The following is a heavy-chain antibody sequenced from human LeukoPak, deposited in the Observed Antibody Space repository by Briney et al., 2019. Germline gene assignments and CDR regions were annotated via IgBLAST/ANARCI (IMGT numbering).Heavy chain of an antibody. CDR2: INGGSGYT. Sequence: GASVKVSCKASGYTFTDYTMHWLRQAPGQRLDWMGWINGGSGYTKYSPEFQGRVTITRDTSASTAYMELSSLRSEDTAMYYCANPRYDSSGYYYVDWGQGTLVTVSS. J-gene: IGHJ1*01. CDR3: ANPRYDSSGYYYVD. V-gene: IGHV1-3*01. CDR1: GYTFTDYT. D-gene: IGHD3-22*01.